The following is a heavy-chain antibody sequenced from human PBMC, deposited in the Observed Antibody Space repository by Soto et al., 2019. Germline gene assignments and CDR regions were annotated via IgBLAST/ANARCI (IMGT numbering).Heavy chain of an antibody. CDR1: GFTFNSYG. Sequence: GGSLRLSCAASGFTFNSYGMHWVRQAPGKGLDWVAVISYDGSNKYYADSVKGRFTISRDNSKNTLYLQMNSLTPEDTAVYYCAKARTYYDFWSGYFDYWGQGTLVTVSS. CDR2: ISYDGSNK. CDR3: AKARTYYDFWSGYFDY. V-gene: IGHV3-30*18. J-gene: IGHJ4*02. D-gene: IGHD3-3*01.